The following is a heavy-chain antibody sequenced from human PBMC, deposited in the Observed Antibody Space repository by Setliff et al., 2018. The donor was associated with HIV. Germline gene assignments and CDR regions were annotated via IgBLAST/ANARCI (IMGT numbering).Heavy chain of an antibody. D-gene: IGHD3-22*01. J-gene: IGHJ6*03. CDR1: GYTFSSYD. CDR3: ARARRDSYDRGRRNHYYIDV. CDR2: MNPNSGNT. V-gene: IGHV1-8*02. Sequence: ASVKVSCKASGYTFSSYDINWVRQATGQGLEWMGWMNPNSGNTGYAQKFQGRVTMTRENSISTAYMELNNLKFEDTAVYYCARARRDSYDRGRRNHYYIDVWGKGTTVTVSS.